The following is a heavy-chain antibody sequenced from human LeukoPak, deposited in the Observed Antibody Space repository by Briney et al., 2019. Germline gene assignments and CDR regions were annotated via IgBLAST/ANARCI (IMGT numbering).Heavy chain of an antibody. D-gene: IGHD6-13*01. CDR3: ARAKTSSSRALFDY. CDR2: ISYDGSNK. CDR1: GFTFSSYA. V-gene: IGHV3-30*04. Sequence: GRSLRLSCAASGFTFSSYAMHWVRQAPGKGLEWVAVISYDGSNKYYADSVKGRFTISRDNSKNTLYLQMNSLRAEDTAVYYCARAKTSSSRALFDYWGQGTLVTVSS. J-gene: IGHJ4*02.